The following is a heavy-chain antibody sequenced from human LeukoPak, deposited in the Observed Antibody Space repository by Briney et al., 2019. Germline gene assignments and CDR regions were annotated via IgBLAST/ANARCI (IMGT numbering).Heavy chain of an antibody. V-gene: IGHV3-23*01. J-gene: IGHJ4*02. CDR3: ANRYCSGGSCYTFDY. CDR2: ISGSDGST. Sequence: GGSLRLSCAASGFTFSSYAMSRARQAPGKGLEWVSAISGSDGSTYYADSVKGRFTISRDNSKNTLYLQMNSLRAEDTAVYYCANRYCSGGSCYTFDYWGQGTLVTVSS. D-gene: IGHD2-15*01. CDR1: GFTFSSYA.